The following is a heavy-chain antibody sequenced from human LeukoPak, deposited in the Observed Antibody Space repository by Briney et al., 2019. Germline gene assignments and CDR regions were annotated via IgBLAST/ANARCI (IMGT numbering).Heavy chain of an antibody. CDR3: AKFSSGVVVIRRSFDL. CDR1: GFSVSSNY. J-gene: IGHJ2*01. D-gene: IGHD3-22*01. V-gene: IGHV3-23*01. Sequence: GGSLRLSCAASGFSVSSNYMTWVRQAPGKGLEWVSAISGSGGSTYYADSVKGRFTVSRDNSKNTLYLQMNSLRAEDTAVYYCAKFSSGVVVIRRSFDLWGRGTLVTVSS. CDR2: ISGSGGST.